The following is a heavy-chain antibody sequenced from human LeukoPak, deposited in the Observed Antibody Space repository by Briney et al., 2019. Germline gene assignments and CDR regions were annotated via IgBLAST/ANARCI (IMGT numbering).Heavy chain of an antibody. CDR1: GFTFSSYA. J-gene: IGHJ4*02. D-gene: IGHD5-12*01. CDR2: ISYDGSNK. V-gene: IGHV3-30-3*01. CDR3: AREKKRGYSGYDY. Sequence: GGSLRLSCAASGFTFSSYAMHWVRQAPGKGLEWVAVISYDGSNKYYADSVKGRFTISRDNARNSLFLQMNSLRAEDTAVYYCAREKKRGYSGYDYWGQGTLVTVSS.